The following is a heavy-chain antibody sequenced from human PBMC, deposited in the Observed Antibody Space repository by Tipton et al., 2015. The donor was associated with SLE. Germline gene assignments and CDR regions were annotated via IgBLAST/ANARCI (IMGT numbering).Heavy chain of an antibody. CDR1: GFTFSSYA. V-gene: IGHV3-30-3*01. Sequence: RSLRLSCAASGFTFSSYAMHWVRQAPGKGLEWVAVISYDGSNKYYADSVKGRFTISRDNSKNTLYLQMNSLRAEDTAVYYCARVHYYDSTLDYWGQGTLVTVSS. J-gene: IGHJ4*02. CDR2: ISYDGSNK. CDR3: ARVHYYDSTLDY. D-gene: IGHD3-22*01.